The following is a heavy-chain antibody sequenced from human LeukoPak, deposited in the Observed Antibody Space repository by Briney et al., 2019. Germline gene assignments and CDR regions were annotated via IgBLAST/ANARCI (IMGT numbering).Heavy chain of an antibody. D-gene: IGHD4-11*01. CDR2: IYYSGST. CDR1: GGSISSSSYY. CDR3: ARTTLYSNPDY. Sequence: SETLSLTCTVSGGSISSSSYYWGWIRQPPGKGLEWIGSIYYSGSTYYNPSLKSRVTISVDTSKNQFSLKLGSVTAADTAVYYCARTTLYSNPDYWGQGTLVTVSS. J-gene: IGHJ4*02. V-gene: IGHV4-39*01.